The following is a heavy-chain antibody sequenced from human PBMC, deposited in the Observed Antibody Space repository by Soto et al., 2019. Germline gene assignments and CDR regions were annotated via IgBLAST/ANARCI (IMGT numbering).Heavy chain of an antibody. D-gene: IGHD7-27*01. J-gene: IGHJ4*02. CDR2: IYNGGST. CDR3: ARVPSGDKVYS. V-gene: IGHV4-30-4*01. Sequence: QVQLQESGPGLVKPSQTLSLTCTVSGGSISTVNYWWSWIRQSPDMGLEWIGHIYNGGSTYNNPSLEIRFTMSVDTSKNQLSLTLSSVSAADTAVYYCARVPSGDKVYSWGQGTLVTVSS. CDR1: GGSISTVNYW.